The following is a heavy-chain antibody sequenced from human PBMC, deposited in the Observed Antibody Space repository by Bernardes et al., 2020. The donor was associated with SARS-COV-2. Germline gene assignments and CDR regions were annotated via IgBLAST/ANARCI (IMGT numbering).Heavy chain of an antibody. D-gene: IGHD6-19*01. Sequence: SVKVSCKASGGTFSSYAISWVRQAPGQGLEWMGRIIPIFGTANYAQKFQGRVTITADESTSTAYMELSSLRSEDTAVYYCARGRVIAVACYYYYYGMDVWGQGTTVTVSS. J-gene: IGHJ6*02. CDR1: GGTFSSYA. CDR3: ARGRVIAVACYYYYYGMDV. V-gene: IGHV1-69*13. CDR2: IIPIFGTA.